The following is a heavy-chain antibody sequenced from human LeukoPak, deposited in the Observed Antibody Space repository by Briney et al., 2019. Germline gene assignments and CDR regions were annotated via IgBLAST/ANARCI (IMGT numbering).Heavy chain of an antibody. CDR1: GGSFCGYY. J-gene: IGHJ4*02. D-gene: IGHD6-13*01. Sequence: PSETLSLTCAVYGGSFCGYYWSWLRQPPGKGLEWMGEINHSGRTNYNPSLKSRVTISVDTSKNQYSLKLSSVTAADTAVYYCARVTGYRIEDYFDYWGQGTLVTVSS. CDR3: ARVTGYRIEDYFDY. CDR2: INHSGRT. V-gene: IGHV4-34*01.